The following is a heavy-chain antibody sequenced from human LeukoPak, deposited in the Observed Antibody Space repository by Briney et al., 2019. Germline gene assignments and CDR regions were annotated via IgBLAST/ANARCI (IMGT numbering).Heavy chain of an antibody. CDR3: AKDRQPAATRMPFQH. J-gene: IGHJ1*01. D-gene: IGHD2-2*01. CDR1: GFTFSSYG. Sequence: PGGSLRLSCAASGFTFSSYGMHWVRQAPGKGLEWVAFIRYDGSNKYYADSVKGRFTISRDNSKNTLYLQMNSLRAEDTALYYCAKDRQPAATRMPFQHWGQGTLVTVSS. V-gene: IGHV3-30*02. CDR2: IRYDGSNK.